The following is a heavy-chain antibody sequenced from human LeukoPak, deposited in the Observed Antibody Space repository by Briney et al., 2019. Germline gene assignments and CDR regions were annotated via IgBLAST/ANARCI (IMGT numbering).Heavy chain of an antibody. Sequence: ASVTVSCKSSGHTFNNHFIHWVRQAPGQGLEWMGMINPRDGTTRTLQKFQGRVTMTRDTSTSTLYMGLSSLRSGDTATYFCARGADQEFDFWGQGTLVTVSS. CDR1: GHTFNNHF. CDR3: ARGADQEFDF. J-gene: IGHJ4*02. CDR2: INPRDGTT. V-gene: IGHV1-46*02.